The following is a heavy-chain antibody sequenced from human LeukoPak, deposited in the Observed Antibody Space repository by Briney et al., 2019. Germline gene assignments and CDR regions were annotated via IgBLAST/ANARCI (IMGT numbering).Heavy chain of an antibody. Sequence: ASVKVSCKASGYTFTSYYMHWVRQAPGQGLEWMGIINPSGGSTSYAQKFQGRFTMTRDTSTSTVYMELSSLRSEDTAVYYCAGASRDGYNFDYWGQGTLVTVSS. V-gene: IGHV1-46*01. D-gene: IGHD5-24*01. CDR2: INPSGGST. CDR1: GYTFTSYY. J-gene: IGHJ4*02. CDR3: AGASRDGYNFDY.